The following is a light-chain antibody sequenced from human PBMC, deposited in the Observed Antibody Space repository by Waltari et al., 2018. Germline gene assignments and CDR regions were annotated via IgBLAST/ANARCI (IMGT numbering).Light chain of an antibody. CDR2: DVS. V-gene: IGLV2-14*01. Sequence: QSALTQPASVSGSPGQSVTNFCAGTSNDVGGSNSVPWYQEYPGQAPRVIIYDVSDRPSGVSDRFSGSKSGNTASLTISGLQAEDEADYYCSSQSSNDVVLFGGGTKLTVL. CDR1: SNDVGGSNS. J-gene: IGLJ2*01. CDR3: SSQSSNDVVL.